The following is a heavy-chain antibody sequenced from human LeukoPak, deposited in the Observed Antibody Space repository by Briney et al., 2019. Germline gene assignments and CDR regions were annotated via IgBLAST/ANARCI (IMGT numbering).Heavy chain of an antibody. D-gene: IGHD3-22*01. CDR3: ARDRYNYDSSGSRWFDP. CDR2: IYHSGRT. CDR1: GYSISSGYY. V-gene: IGHV4-38-2*02. J-gene: IGHJ5*02. Sequence: SETLSLTCTVSGYSISSGYYWGWIRQPPGKGLEWIGSIYHSGRTYYNPSLKSRVTISVDTSKNQFSLKLSSVTAADTAVYYCARDRYNYDSSGSRWFDPWGQGTLVTVSS.